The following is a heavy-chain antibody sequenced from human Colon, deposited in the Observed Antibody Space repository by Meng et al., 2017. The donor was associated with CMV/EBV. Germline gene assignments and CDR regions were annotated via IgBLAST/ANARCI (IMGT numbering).Heavy chain of an antibody. CDR1: GFIFHDYA. D-gene: IGHD6-25*01. CDR3: AKDIRSGPTRDFDY. Sequence: LSLTCAASGFIFHDYAMHWVRLVPGKGLEWVSSISWNSGTMNYADSVKGRFTISRDNAKNSLYLQMNSLRAEDTAFYYCAKDIRSGPTRDFDYWGQGTLVNVSS. J-gene: IGHJ4*02. V-gene: IGHV3-9*01. CDR2: ISWNSGTM.